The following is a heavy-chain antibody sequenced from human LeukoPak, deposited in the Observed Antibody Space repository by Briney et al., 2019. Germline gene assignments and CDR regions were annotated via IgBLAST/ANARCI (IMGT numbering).Heavy chain of an antibody. CDR3: AKPYDSSGYYYFYY. V-gene: IGHV3-30*02. D-gene: IGHD3-22*01. Sequence: GGSLRLSCAASGFTFSSYGMHWVRQAPGKGLEWVAFIRYDGSNKYYADSVKGRFTISRDNSKNTLYLQMNSLRAEDTAVYYRAKPYDSSGYYYFYYWGQGTLVTVSS. J-gene: IGHJ4*02. CDR1: GFTFSSYG. CDR2: IRYDGSNK.